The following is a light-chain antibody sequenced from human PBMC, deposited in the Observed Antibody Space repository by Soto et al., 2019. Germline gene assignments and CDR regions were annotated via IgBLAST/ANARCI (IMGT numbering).Light chain of an antibody. Sequence: EIVLTQSPATVSLSPGERGTLSFMASQTVSSSLAWYQQKPGQAPRLLIYGASNRATGIPDRFSGSGSGTDFTLTISRLEPEDFAVYYCQQYGSSPRTFGQGTQGGYQ. CDR3: QQYGSSPRT. CDR2: GAS. V-gene: IGKV3-20*01. J-gene: IGKJ1*01. CDR1: QTVSSS.